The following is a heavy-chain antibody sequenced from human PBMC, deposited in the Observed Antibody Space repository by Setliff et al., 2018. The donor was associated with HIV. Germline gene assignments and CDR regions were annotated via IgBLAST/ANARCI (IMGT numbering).Heavy chain of an antibody. J-gene: IGHJ5*02. Sequence: PGGSLRLSCAASGFTFSSYGMHWVRQAPGKGLEWVANIKQDGSEKYYVDSVKGRFTISRDNAKNSLYLQMNSLTAADTAKYFCARGVQAQVVLMSYVKGRFDPWGQGTQVTVSS. CDR2: IKQDGSEK. CDR1: GFTFSSYG. V-gene: IGHV3-7*01. D-gene: IGHD2-8*01. CDR3: ARGVQAQVVLMSYVKGRFDP.